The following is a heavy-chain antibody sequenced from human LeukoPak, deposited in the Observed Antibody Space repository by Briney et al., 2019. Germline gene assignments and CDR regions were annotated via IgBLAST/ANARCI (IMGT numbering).Heavy chain of an antibody. V-gene: IGHV3-23*01. CDR2: ISGSGGST. J-gene: IGHJ6*03. CDR3: AKLYNWNDAWFLDYMDV. Sequence: GGSLRLSCAASGFTFSSYAMSWVRQAPGKGLEWVSAISGSGGSTYYADSVKGRFTISRDNSKNTLYLQMNSLRAEDTAVYYCAKLYNWNDAWFLDYMDVWGKGTTVTISS. D-gene: IGHD1-1*01. CDR1: GFTFSSYA.